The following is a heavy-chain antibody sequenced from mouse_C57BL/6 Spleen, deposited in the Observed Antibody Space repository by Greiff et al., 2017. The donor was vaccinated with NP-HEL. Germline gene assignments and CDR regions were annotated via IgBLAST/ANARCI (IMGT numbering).Heavy chain of an antibody. Sequence: QVQLQQSGPELVKPGASVKISCKASGYAFSSSWMNWVKQRPGTGLEWIGRIYPGDGDTNYNGKFKGKATLTADKSSSTAYMQISSLTSEDSAVYFCARRAGAMDYWGQGTSVTVSS. D-gene: IGHD3-3*01. CDR2: IYPGDGDT. J-gene: IGHJ4*01. CDR1: GYAFSSSW. CDR3: ARRAGAMDY. V-gene: IGHV1-82*01.